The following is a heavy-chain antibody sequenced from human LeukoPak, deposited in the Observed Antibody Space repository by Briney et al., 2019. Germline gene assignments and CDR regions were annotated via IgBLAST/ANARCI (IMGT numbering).Heavy chain of an antibody. CDR1: GYTFTSYY. Sequence: ASVKVSCKASGYTFTSYYIHWVRQAPGQGLEWMGWINPSGGSTSYAQEFQGRVTMTRDMSTSTVYMELSSLRSEDTAVYYCARDPPSHRYGDYVYPLDYWGQGTLVTVSS. CDR2: INPSGGST. V-gene: IGHV1-46*01. J-gene: IGHJ4*02. CDR3: ARDPPSHRYGDYVYPLDY. D-gene: IGHD4-17*01.